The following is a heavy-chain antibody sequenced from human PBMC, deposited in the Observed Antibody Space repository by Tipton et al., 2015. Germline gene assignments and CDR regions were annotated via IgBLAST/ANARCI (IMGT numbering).Heavy chain of an antibody. CDR1: GGSFSGYY. CDR3: ARLWSYDFWSATSYSFDY. J-gene: IGHJ4*02. D-gene: IGHD3-3*01. Sequence: TLSLTCAVYGGSFSGYYWSWIRQPPGKGLEWIGEINHSGSTNYNPSLKSRVTISVDTSKNQFSLKLSSVTAADTAVYHCARLWSYDFWSATSYSFDYWGQGILVTVSS. V-gene: IGHV4-34*01. CDR2: INHSGST.